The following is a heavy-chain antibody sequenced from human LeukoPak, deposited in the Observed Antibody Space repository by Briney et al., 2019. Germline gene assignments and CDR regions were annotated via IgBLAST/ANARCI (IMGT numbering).Heavy chain of an antibody. CDR1: GGTFSIYA. Sequence: ASVKVSCKASGGTFSIYAISWVRQAPGQGLEWMGGIIPIFGTANYAQKFQGRVTITTDESASTAYMELSSLRSEDTAVYYCASRTWSKAGALFDYWGQGTLVTVSS. V-gene: IGHV1-69*05. CDR2: IIPIFGTA. CDR3: ASRTWSKAGALFDY. J-gene: IGHJ4*02. D-gene: IGHD1-26*01.